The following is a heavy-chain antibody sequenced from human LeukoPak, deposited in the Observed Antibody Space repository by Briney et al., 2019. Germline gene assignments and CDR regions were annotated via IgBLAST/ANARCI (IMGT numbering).Heavy chain of an antibody. CDR3: ASRRTSLWYFDY. D-gene: IGHD1-14*01. Sequence: SETLSLTCTVSGGSISSSSYYWGWIRQPPGKGLEGIGSIYYSGSTYYNPSLKSRVTISVDTSKNQFSLKLSSVTAADTAVYYCASRRTSLWYFDYWGQGTLVTVSS. CDR2: IYYSGST. V-gene: IGHV4-39*01. J-gene: IGHJ4*02. CDR1: GGSISSSSYY.